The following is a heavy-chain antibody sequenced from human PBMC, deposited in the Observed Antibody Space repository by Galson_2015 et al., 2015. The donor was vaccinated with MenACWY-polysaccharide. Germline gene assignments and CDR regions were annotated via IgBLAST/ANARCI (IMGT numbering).Heavy chain of an antibody. CDR2: IFHSGSN. CDR3: ARDGVAVPPANGIYYHYGMDV. Sequence: TLSLTCSVSGGSVSSASSYWSWIRQYPGKGLEWIGYIFHSGSNKNNPTLKSRVTILADTSKSQFSLKLTTVTAADTAVYYCARDGVAVPPANGIYYHYGMDVWGQGTTVTVSS. V-gene: IGHV4-31*03. CDR1: GGSVSSASSY. D-gene: IGHD2-2*01. J-gene: IGHJ6*02.